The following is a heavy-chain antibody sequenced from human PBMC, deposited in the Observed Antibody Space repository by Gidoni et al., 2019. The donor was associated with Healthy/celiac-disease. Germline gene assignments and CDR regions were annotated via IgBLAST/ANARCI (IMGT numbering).Heavy chain of an antibody. Sequence: QVQLQESGPGLVKPSQTLSLTCTFSGGSISRGGYYWSWIRQHPGKGLEWIGYIYSSGSTYYNPSLKSRVTISVDTSKNQFSLKLSSVTAADTAVYYCARTTLAAPPAFFFDYWGQGTLVTVSS. CDR3: ARTTLAAPPAFFFDY. CDR1: GGSISRGGYY. D-gene: IGHD6-13*01. CDR2: IYSSGST. J-gene: IGHJ4*02. V-gene: IGHV4-31*03.